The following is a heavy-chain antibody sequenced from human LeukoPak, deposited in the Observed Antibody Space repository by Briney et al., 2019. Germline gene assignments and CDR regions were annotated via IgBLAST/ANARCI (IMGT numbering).Heavy chain of an antibody. J-gene: IGHJ6*03. Sequence: GGSLRLSCAASGFTFASYGIHWVRQAPGKGLEWVAFIRYDGSKKYYADSVKGRFTISRDNSKNTLYLQMNSLRAEDTAVYYCAKGSKEVLFTRDHHMDVWGKGTTVT. D-gene: IGHD3-3*01. V-gene: IGHV3-30*02. CDR1: GFTFASYG. CDR3: AKGSKEVLFTRDHHMDV. CDR2: IRYDGSKK.